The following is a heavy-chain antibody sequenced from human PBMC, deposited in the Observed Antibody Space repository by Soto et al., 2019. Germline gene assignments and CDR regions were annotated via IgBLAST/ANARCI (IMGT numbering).Heavy chain of an antibody. CDR3: ARDFGYDDV. D-gene: IGHD3-22*01. J-gene: IGHJ6*02. V-gene: IGHV3-48*02. CDR2: IGGARSSTI. Sequence: GGSLRLSCEASGLTFSIYSMNWVRQAPGKGLEWVSQIGGARSSTIYYADSVKGRFTISRDNAKNSLYLQMNSLRDEDTAVYYCARDFGYDDVWGQGTTVTVSS. CDR1: GLTFSIYS.